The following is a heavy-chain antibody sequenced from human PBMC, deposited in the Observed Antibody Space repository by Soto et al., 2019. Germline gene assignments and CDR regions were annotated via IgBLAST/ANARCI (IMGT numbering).Heavy chain of an antibody. V-gene: IGHV3-30*03. J-gene: IGHJ6*02. CDR2: ISYDGSNK. D-gene: IGHD2-2*01. CDR3: AVGYCSSTSCYAPRLYYYGMDV. Sequence: PGGSLRLSCAASGFTFSNAWMNWVRQAPGKGLEWVAVISYDGSNKYYADSVKGRFTISRDNSKNTLYLQMNSLRAEDTAVYYCAVGYCSSTSCYAPRLYYYGMDVWGQGTTVTVSS. CDR1: GFTFSNAW.